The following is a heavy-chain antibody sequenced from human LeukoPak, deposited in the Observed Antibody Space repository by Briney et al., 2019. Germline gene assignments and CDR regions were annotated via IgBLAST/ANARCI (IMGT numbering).Heavy chain of an antibody. J-gene: IGHJ4*02. CDR3: ARSYYYDYRQIDY. Sequence: KPSETLSLTCTASGDSISTSSYYWGWIRQPPGKGLEWLGSIYYSGSTYYNPSLKSRVTISVDTSKNQFSLNLYSVTAADTAVFYCARSYYYDYRQIDYWGQGTLVTVSS. CDR1: GDSISTSSYY. CDR2: IYYSGST. V-gene: IGHV4-39*01. D-gene: IGHD3-22*01.